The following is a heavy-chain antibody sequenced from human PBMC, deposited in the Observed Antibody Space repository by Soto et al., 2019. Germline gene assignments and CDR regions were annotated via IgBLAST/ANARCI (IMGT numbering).Heavy chain of an antibody. CDR3: AKDVQYDTVTGIEYFDH. D-gene: IGHD3-9*01. CDR1: GFTFSSYA. V-gene: IGHV3-23*01. J-gene: IGHJ1*01. Sequence: EVHLLESGGGLVQPGGSLKLSCAVSGFTFSSYAMSWVRQAPGKGLEWVSGISGTGRVTNYAESVKGRFTISRDNPKNTLYLAMKSLRVEDTAVYYCAKDVQYDTVTGIEYFDHWGQGTLVTVSS. CDR2: ISGTGRVT.